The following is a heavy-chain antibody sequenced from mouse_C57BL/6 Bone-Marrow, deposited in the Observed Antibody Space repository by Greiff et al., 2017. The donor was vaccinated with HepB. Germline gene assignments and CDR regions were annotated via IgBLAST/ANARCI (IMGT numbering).Heavy chain of an antibody. V-gene: IGHV14-4*01. CDR1: GFNIKDDY. D-gene: IGHD1-1*01. Sequence: EVQLQQSGAELVRPGASVKLSCTASGFNIKDDYMHWVKQRPEQGLEWIGWIDPENGDTEYASKFQGKATITADTSSNTAYLQLSSLTSEDTAVYYCTTLLGSTQYYYAMDYWGQGTSVTVSS. CDR2: IDPENGDT. CDR3: TTLLGSTQYYYAMDY. J-gene: IGHJ4*01.